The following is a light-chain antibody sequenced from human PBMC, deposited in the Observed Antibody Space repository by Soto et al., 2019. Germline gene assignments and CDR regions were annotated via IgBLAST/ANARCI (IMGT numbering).Light chain of an antibody. Sequence: IGMAQSPATLSVSPGERATLSCRASQSVISYLAWYQQKPGQAPRLLFYDASTRATGIPDRFSGSGSGTDFTLTISRLEPEDFAVYYCQQYGSSPRTFGQGTKVDIK. J-gene: IGKJ1*01. CDR1: QSVISY. CDR2: DAS. V-gene: IGKV3-20*01. CDR3: QQYGSSPRT.